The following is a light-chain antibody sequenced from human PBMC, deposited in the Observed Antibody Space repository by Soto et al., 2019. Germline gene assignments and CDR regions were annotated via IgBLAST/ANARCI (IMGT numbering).Light chain of an antibody. CDR1: SSDVGSYNL. V-gene: IGLV2-23*01. J-gene: IGLJ3*02. CDR2: EGS. Sequence: QSVLTQPASVSGSPGQSITISCTGNSSDVGSYNLVSWYQQHPGKAPKLMIYEGSKRHAGVSNRFSGSKSGNTASLTISVVQAEEEAAYYCCSYAGSRVFGGGTKVTVL. CDR3: CSYAGSRV.